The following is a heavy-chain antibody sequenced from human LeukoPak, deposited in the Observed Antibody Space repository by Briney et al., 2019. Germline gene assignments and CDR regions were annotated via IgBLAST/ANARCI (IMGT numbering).Heavy chain of an antibody. J-gene: IGHJ6*03. CDR3: AKALTYYYDSSGYHDYYYYMDV. Sequence: GGSLRLSCAASGFTLSDYYMNWIRQAPGKGLEWISFMSSSGSTRYYADSVKGRFTISRDTTKNSLYLQMNSLRAEDTAVYYCAKALTYYYDSSGYHDYYYYMDVWGKGTTVTISS. D-gene: IGHD3-22*01. V-gene: IGHV3-11*04. CDR1: GFTLSDYY. CDR2: MSSSGSTR.